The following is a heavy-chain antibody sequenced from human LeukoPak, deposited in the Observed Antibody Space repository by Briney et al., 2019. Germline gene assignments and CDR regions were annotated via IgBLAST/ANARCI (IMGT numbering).Heavy chain of an antibody. D-gene: IGHD3-16*02. V-gene: IGHV3-72*01. CDR1: GFTFSDHY. Sequence: GGSLRLSCATSGFTFSDHYIDWVRQAPGKGLEWVGRTRNKANSYNTEYAASVKGRFTISRDDSKNSLYLQMNSLKTEDTAVYYCALITFGGVIVSDWGQGTLVTVSS. CDR3: ALITFGGVIVSD. J-gene: IGHJ4*02. CDR2: TRNKANSYNT.